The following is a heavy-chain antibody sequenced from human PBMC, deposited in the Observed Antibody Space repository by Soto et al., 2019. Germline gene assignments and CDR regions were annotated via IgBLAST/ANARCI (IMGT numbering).Heavy chain of an antibody. J-gene: IGHJ4*02. Sequence: EVQLLESGGGLVQPGGSLRLSCAASGFTFSSYAMSWVRQAPGKGLEWVSAISGSGGSTYYADSVKGRFTISRDNSKNTLYLQMNSLGAEDTAVYYCGKVGGGVVVVVDYYFDYWGQGTLVTVSS. CDR3: GKVGGGVVVVVDYYFDY. CDR2: ISGSGGST. V-gene: IGHV3-23*01. CDR1: GFTFSSYA. D-gene: IGHD2-15*01.